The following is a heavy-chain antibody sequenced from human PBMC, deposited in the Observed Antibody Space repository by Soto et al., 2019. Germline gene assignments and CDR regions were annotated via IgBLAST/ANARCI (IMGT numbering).Heavy chain of an antibody. CDR1: GGSFSRGFW. V-gene: IGHV4-4*02. D-gene: IGHD3-16*01. J-gene: IGHJ4*02. CDR3: ARATSLRLGSFAN. Sequence: PSETLSLTCAVSGGSFSRGFWWSWVRQSPGKGLEWIGEIYDSGTTNYSPSLRSRVTISVDKSKNQLSLRLRSVTAADTAVYYCARATSLRLGSFANWGQGALVTVSS. CDR2: IYDSGTT.